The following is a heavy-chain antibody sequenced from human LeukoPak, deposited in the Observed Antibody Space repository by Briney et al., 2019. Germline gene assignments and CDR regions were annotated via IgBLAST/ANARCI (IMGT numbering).Heavy chain of an antibody. D-gene: IGHD6-19*01. CDR3: ARGIGASSGWYVIDY. V-gene: IGHV1-3*01. CDR1: GYTFTNYA. J-gene: IGHJ4*02. CDR2: INAGNGNT. Sequence: ASVKVSCKASGYTFTNYAMHWVRQAPGQRLEWMGWINAGNGNTKYSQKFQGRVTITRDTSASTAYMELSSLRSKDTAVYYCARGIGASSGWYVIDYWGQGTLVTVSS.